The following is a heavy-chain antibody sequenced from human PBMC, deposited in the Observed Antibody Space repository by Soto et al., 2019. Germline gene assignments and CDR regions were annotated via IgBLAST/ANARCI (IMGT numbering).Heavy chain of an antibody. J-gene: IGHJ4*02. V-gene: IGHV3-23*01. CDR1: GFTFSTYA. CDR2: IGANGGAT. D-gene: IGHD2-2*01. CDR3: APLHYSTSRH. Sequence: PGGSLRLSCAVSGFTFSTYAMTWVRQVPGKGLEWVSSIGANGGATFYAYSVKGRFVISRDNSKNILYLQMNSLRAEDSAVHYCAPLHYSTSRHCGRGTLATASS.